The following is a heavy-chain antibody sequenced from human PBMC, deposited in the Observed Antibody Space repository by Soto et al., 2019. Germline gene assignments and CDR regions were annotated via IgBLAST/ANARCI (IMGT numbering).Heavy chain of an antibody. CDR1: GGTFSSFG. V-gene: IGHV1-69*01. CDR3: AREGSGYNF. CDR2: IIPVFGRP. D-gene: IGHD5-12*01. J-gene: IGHJ1*01. Sequence: QVQLVQSGAELKKPGSSVKVSCKASGGTFSSFGISWVRQAPGQGLEWMGGIIPVFGRPNYAQRFRGRLTITADESTNTGYMELIDLRSEDTAVYYCAREGSGYNFWGQGNQVTVSS.